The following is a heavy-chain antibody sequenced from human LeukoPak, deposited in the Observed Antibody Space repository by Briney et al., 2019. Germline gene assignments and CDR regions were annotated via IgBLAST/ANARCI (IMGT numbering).Heavy chain of an antibody. D-gene: IGHD3-16*01. J-gene: IGHJ4*02. Sequence: GGSLRLSCAASGFTFTNYAMSWVRQAPGKGLEWVSSISSSGGATHYADSVKGRFTISRDNSKNTLYQQLNTLRADDTAVYYCAKDRATRRWGTQEFDYWGQGTLVTVSS. CDR2: ISSSGGAT. CDR1: GFTFTNYA. CDR3: AKDRATRRWGTQEFDY. V-gene: IGHV3-23*01.